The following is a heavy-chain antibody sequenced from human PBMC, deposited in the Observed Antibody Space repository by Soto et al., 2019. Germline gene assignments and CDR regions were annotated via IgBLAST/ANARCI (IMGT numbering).Heavy chain of an antibody. D-gene: IGHD4-17*01. V-gene: IGHV1-3*01. Sequence: ASVKVSCKASGYTFTSYAMHWVRQAPGQRLEWMGWINAGNGNTKYSQKFQGRVTMTEDTSTDTAYMELSSLRSEDTAVYYCATESTVTTTLVYYYYGMDVWGQGTTVTVSS. CDR1: GYTFTSYA. CDR3: ATESTVTTTLVYYYYGMDV. CDR2: INAGNGNT. J-gene: IGHJ6*02.